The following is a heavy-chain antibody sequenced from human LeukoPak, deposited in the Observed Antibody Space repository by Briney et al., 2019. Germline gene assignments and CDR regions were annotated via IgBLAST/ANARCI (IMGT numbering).Heavy chain of an antibody. D-gene: IGHD1-7*01. Sequence: GGSLRLSCAASGFAFRSYAMSWVRQAPGKGLEWVSAIGGSGTGSYYASSVKGRFTLSRDNSKNTLYLQMNSLRAEDTAVYYCAKDLPGTGAYDYWGQGALVTVSS. CDR1: GFAFRSYA. J-gene: IGHJ4*02. CDR2: IGGSGTGS. CDR3: AKDLPGTGAYDY. V-gene: IGHV3-23*01.